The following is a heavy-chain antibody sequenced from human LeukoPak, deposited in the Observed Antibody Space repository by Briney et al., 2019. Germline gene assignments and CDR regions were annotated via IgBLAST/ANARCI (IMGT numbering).Heavy chain of an antibody. CDR2: THSSGST. V-gene: IGHV4-59*01. CDR1: GVSISSYY. Sequence: SETLSLTCTVSGVSISSYYWTWIRQPPGKGLEWIGYTHSSGSTSYNPSLSLKNRVTISVDTSKNQLSLKLRSVTAADTAVYYCARDGVGASNFDYWGQGILVTVSS. J-gene: IGHJ4*02. D-gene: IGHD1-26*01. CDR3: ARDGVGASNFDY.